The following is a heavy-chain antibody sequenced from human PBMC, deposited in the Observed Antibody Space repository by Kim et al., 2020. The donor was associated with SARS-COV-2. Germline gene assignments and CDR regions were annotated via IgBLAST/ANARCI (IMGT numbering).Heavy chain of an antibody. CDR3: ARSLDYGGNSRGGY. J-gene: IGHJ4*02. D-gene: IGHD4-17*01. Sequence: AQKCQGRVTITEDESTSTAYMELSSLRSEDTAVYYCARSLDYGGNSRGGYWGQGTLVTVSS. V-gene: IGHV1-69*01.